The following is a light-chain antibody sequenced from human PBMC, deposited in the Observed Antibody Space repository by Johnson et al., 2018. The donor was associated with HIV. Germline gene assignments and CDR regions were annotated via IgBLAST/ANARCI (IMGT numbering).Light chain of an antibody. CDR2: EDN. CDR3: GTWDSSLSSYV. CDR1: SSNIENNY. V-gene: IGLV1-51*02. Sequence: QSVLTQPPSVSAAPGQKVTISCSGSSSNIENNYVSWYQQLPGPAPKLLIYEDNRRPSGTPDRFSGSKSGTSATLAITGLQPGDEADYYCGTWDSSLSSYVFGTGTKVTVL. J-gene: IGLJ1*01.